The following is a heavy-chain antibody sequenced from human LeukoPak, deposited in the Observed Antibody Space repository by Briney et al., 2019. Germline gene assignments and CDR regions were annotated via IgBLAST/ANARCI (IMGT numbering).Heavy chain of an antibody. CDR2: ISLNGNS. CDR3: AREGGGYYANWFDP. Sequence: SQTLSLTCSVSGDSLSSGFYSWSWIRQPAGKGLEWIGRISLNGNSNHNPSLKSRVSLSIDTSRNEFSLRVTSVTAADTGIYYCAREGGGYYANWFDPWGQGTLVTVSS. CDR1: GDSLSSGFYS. J-gene: IGHJ5*02. D-gene: IGHD1-26*01. V-gene: IGHV4-61*02.